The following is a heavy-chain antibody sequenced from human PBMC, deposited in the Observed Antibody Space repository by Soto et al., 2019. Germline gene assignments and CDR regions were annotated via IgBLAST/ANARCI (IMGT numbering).Heavy chain of an antibody. Sequence: GSLRLSCAASGFTFSSYDMHWVRQATGKGLEWVSAIGTAGDTYYPGSVKGRFTISRENAKNSLYLQMNSLRAEDTAVYYCARGGYYGSGSYYKKYYFDYWGQGTLVTVSS. D-gene: IGHD3-10*01. CDR2: IGTAGDT. J-gene: IGHJ4*02. CDR1: GFTFSSYD. V-gene: IGHV3-13*01. CDR3: ARGGYYGSGSYYKKYYFDY.